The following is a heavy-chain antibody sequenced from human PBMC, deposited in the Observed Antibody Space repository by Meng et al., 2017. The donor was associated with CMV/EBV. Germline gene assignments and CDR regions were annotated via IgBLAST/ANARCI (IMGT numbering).Heavy chain of an antibody. CDR3: ARVGGIAAADSFDY. J-gene: IGHJ4*02. V-gene: IGHV3-30-3*01. CDR2: ISYDGSNK. Sequence: QVQLVESGGGVVQAGRSLGLSCAASGFTFSSDAMHWVRQAPGKGLEWVAVISYDGSNKYYADSVKGRFTISRDNSKNTLYLQMNSLRAEDTAVYYCARVGGIAAADSFDYWGQGTLVTVSS. D-gene: IGHD6-13*01. CDR1: GFTFSSDA.